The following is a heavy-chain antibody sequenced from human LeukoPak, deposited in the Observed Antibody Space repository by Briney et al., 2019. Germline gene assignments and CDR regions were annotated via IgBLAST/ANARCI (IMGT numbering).Heavy chain of an antibody. Sequence: GGSLRLSCAASGFTFSSYAMSWVRQAPGKGLEWVSAISGSGGSTYYADSVKGRFTISRDNSKNTLYLQMNSLRAEDTAVYYCAKGYYYDSSGYYDDAFDIWGQGTMVTASS. D-gene: IGHD3-22*01. J-gene: IGHJ3*02. CDR1: GFTFSSYA. V-gene: IGHV3-23*01. CDR3: AKGYYYDSSGYYDDAFDI. CDR2: ISGSGGST.